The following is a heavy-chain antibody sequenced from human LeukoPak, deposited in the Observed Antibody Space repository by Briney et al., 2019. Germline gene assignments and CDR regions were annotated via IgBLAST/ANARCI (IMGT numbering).Heavy chain of an antibody. J-gene: IGHJ3*02. V-gene: IGHV4-59*11. CDR3: AREVDDAFDI. CDR1: AVSISRHF. CDR2: VFSSGST. Sequence: EPSETLSLTCNFSAVSISRHFWSWIRQTPKKGLEWLGYVFSSGSTNYNPSLKSRVTISVDTSKNQFSLKLSSVTAADTAVYYCAREVDDAFDIWGQGTMVTVSS.